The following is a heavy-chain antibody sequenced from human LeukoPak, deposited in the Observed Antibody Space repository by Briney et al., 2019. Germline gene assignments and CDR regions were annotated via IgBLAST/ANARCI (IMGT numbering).Heavy chain of an antibody. CDR1: GGSISSSSYY. CDR3: ARWSGSVTARNYYYYMDV. V-gene: IGHV4-39*07. J-gene: IGHJ6*03. D-gene: IGHD6-6*01. CDR2: IYYSGST. Sequence: PSETLSLTCTVSGGSISSSSYYWGWIRQPPGKGLEWIGSIYYSGSTYYNPSLKSRVTISVDTSKNQFSLKLSSVTAADTAVYYCARWSGSVTARNYYYYMDVWGEGTTVTVS.